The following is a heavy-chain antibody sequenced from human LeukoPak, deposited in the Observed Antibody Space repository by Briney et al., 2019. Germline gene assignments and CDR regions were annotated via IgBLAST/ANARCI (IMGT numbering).Heavy chain of an antibody. D-gene: IGHD2-2*02. J-gene: IGHJ3*02. V-gene: IGHV4-4*07. Sequence: NPSETLSLTCTVSGGSISSYYWSWIRQPAGKGLEWIGRIYTSGSTNYNPSLKSRVTMSVDTSKNQFSLKLSSVTAADTAVYYCARDHCSSTSCYTDAFDIWCQGTMVTVSS. CDR1: GGSISSYY. CDR3: ARDHCSSTSCYTDAFDI. CDR2: IYTSGST.